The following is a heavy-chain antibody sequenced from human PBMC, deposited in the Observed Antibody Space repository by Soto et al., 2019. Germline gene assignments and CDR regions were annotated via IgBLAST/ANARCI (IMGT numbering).Heavy chain of an antibody. CDR1: GYSFIHYW. D-gene: IGHD4-4*01. V-gene: IGHV5-10-1*03. CDR3: ATRDYSQFHLDS. CDR2: IDPSDSYA. J-gene: IGHJ4*02. Sequence: EVQLAQSGAELKRPGESLRISCKVSGYSFIHYWITWVRQVPGKGLEWMGSIDPSDSYAKYSPSFQGHVTLSSDKSASTAYLQWSSLKASDSAIYYCATRDYSQFHLDSWGQGTLVTVSS.